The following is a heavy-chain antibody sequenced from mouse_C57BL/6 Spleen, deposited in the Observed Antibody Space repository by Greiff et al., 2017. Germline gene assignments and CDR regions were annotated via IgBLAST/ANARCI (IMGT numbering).Heavy chain of an antibody. D-gene: IGHD2-2*01. Sequence: QVQLQQPGAELVKPGASVKLSCKASGYTFTSYWMHWVKQRPGQGLEWIGMIHPNSGSTNYNEKFKSKATLTVDKASSTAYMQLSSLTSEDSAVYYCAREEDYGYERDAMGYWGQGTSVTVSS. CDR2: IHPNSGST. V-gene: IGHV1-64*01. CDR3: AREEDYGYERDAMGY. J-gene: IGHJ4*01. CDR1: GYTFTSYW.